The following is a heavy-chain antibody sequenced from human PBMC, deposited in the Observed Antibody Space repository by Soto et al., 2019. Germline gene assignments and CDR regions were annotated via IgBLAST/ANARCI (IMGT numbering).Heavy chain of an antibody. CDR3: AKDRTTTVTPPEDY. Sequence: QVQLVESGGGVVQPGRSLRLSCAASGFTFSSYGMHWVRQAPGKGLEWVAVISYDGSNKYYADSVKGRFTISRDSSKNTLYLQMNSLRAEDTAVYYCAKDRTTTVTPPEDYWGQGTLVTVSS. D-gene: IGHD4-17*01. J-gene: IGHJ4*02. CDR2: ISYDGSNK. V-gene: IGHV3-30*18. CDR1: GFTFSSYG.